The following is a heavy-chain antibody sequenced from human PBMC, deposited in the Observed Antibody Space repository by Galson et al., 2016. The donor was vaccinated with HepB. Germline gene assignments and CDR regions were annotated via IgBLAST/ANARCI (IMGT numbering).Heavy chain of an antibody. CDR2: IAGGNGNT. CDR3: VRNAGGYNFGD. CDR1: GYTFTNYA. J-gene: IGHJ4*02. D-gene: IGHD5-24*01. V-gene: IGHV1-3*01. Sequence: SVKVSCKAGGYTFTNYAIHWVRQAPGQSLEWMGWIAGGNGNTRYSQQFQGRVTFTRDTSASIVYMEMSSLRFEDTAVFYCVRNAGGYNFGDWGQGTLVIVSS.